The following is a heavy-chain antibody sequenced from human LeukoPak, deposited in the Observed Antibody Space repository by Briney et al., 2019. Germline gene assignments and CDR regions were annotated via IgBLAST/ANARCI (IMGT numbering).Heavy chain of an antibody. V-gene: IGHV4-4*07. CDR1: GGSISSYY. CDR3: ARERAVAAAQNYYYYYYMDV. J-gene: IGHJ6*03. CDR2: IYTSGST. Sequence: PSETLSLTCTVSGGSISSYYWSWIRQPPGKGLEWIGRIYTSGSTNYNPSLKSRVTMSVDTSKNQFSLKLSSVTAADTAVYYCARERAVAAAQNYYYYYYMDVWGKGTTVTISS. D-gene: IGHD2-15*01.